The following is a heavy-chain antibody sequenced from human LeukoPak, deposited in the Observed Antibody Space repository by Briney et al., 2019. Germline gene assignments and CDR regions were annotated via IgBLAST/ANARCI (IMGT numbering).Heavy chain of an antibody. V-gene: IGHV4-39*01. D-gene: IGHD3-9*01. Sequence: PSETLSLTCTVSGGSISSSSYYWGWIRQPPGKGLEWIGSIYHSGNTYYNPSLKSRVTISVDTSKNQFSLKLSSVTAADTAVYYCARQGDYDILTGYYGVYFDYWGQGTLVTVSS. J-gene: IGHJ4*02. CDR3: ARQGDYDILTGYYGVYFDY. CDR1: GGSISSSSYY. CDR2: IYHSGNT.